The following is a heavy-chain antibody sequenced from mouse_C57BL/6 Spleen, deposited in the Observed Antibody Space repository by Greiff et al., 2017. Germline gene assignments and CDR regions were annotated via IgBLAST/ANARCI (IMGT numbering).Heavy chain of an antibody. CDR1: GYTFTSYT. D-gene: IGHD2-3*01. Sequence: QVHVKQSGAELARPGASVKMSCKASGYTFTSYTMHWVKQRPGQGLEWIGYINPSSGYTKYNQKFKDKATLTADKSSSTAYMQLSSLTSEDSAVYYCARNDGYYVECAYWGQGTLVTVSA. CDR3: ARNDGYYVECAY. CDR2: INPSSGYT. V-gene: IGHV1-4*01. J-gene: IGHJ3*01.